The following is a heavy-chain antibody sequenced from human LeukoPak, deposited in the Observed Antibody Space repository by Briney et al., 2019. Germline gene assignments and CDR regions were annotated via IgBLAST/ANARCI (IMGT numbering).Heavy chain of an antibody. J-gene: IGHJ4*02. CDR3: VRQNYYDSSGYYLDY. CDR2: IYHSGST. D-gene: IGHD3-22*01. Sequence: SETLSLTCTVSGYSISSGYYWGWIRQPPGKGLEWIGSIYHSGSTYYNPSLKSRVTISVDTSYNQFSLKFSSVTAADTAVYYCVRQNYYDSSGYYLDYWGQGTLVTVSS. CDR1: GYSISSGYY. V-gene: IGHV4-38-2*02.